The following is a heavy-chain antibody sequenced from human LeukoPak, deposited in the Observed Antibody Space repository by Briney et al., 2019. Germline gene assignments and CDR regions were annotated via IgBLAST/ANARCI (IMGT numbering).Heavy chain of an antibody. D-gene: IGHD2-2*01. CDR1: GFTFSSHA. Sequence: GGSLRLSCAGSGFTFSSHALHWVRQAPGKGLEPVSALNANGDNTYYADSVKGRFTIFRDNSKNTLYLHLGSLRAEDMAVYYCARGSSSRYYYGMDVWGQGTTVIVSS. J-gene: IGHJ6*02. V-gene: IGHV3-64*02. CDR2: LNANGDNT. CDR3: ARGSSSRYYYGMDV.